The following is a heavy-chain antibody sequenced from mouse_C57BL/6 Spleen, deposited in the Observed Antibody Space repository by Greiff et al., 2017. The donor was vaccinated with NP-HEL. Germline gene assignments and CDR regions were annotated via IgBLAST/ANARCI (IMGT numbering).Heavy chain of an antibody. D-gene: IGHD2-3*01. Sequence: QVQLKQPGAELVRPGSSVKLSCKASGYTFTSYWMDWVQQRPGQGLEWIGNIYPSDSETHYNQKFKDKATLTVDKSSSTAYMQLSSLTSEDSAVYYCASMMVTRAYWGQGTLVTVAA. J-gene: IGHJ3*01. V-gene: IGHV1-61*01. CDR3: ASMMVTRAY. CDR1: GYTFTSYW. CDR2: IYPSDSET.